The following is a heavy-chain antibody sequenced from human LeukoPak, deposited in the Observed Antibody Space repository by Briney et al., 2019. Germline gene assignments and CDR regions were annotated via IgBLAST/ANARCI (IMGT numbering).Heavy chain of an antibody. CDR1: GYSFTGYW. J-gene: IGHJ5*02. V-gene: IGHV5-51*01. CDR2: IHPGDSDT. Sequence: GESLKISCKGSGYSFTGYWIGWVRQMPGKGLEWMGIIHPGDSDTRYSPSFQGQVTISADKSISTASLQWSSLKASDTAMYFCARFNYYDSRPTGGNWFDPWGQGTLVTVSS. CDR3: ARFNYYDSRPTGGNWFDP. D-gene: IGHD3-22*01.